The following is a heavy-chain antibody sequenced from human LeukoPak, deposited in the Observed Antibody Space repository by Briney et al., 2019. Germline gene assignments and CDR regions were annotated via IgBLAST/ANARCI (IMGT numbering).Heavy chain of an antibody. D-gene: IGHD3-9*01. CDR2: IYYSGST. CDR1: GGSISSYY. J-gene: IGHJ5*02. CDR3: ARHMDDIPRVGWDNWFDP. V-gene: IGHV4-59*08. Sequence: SETLSLTCTVSGGSISSYYWSWIRQPPGKGLEWIGYIYYSGSTNYNPSLKSRVTISVDTSKNQFSLKLSSVTAADTAVYYCARHMDDIPRVGWDNWFDPWGQGTLVTVSS.